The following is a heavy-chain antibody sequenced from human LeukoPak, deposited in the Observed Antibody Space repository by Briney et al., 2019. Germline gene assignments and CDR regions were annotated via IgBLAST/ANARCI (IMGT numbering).Heavy chain of an antibody. J-gene: IGHJ6*03. V-gene: IGHV4-59*01. CDR2: LYCSGRT. Sequence: SETLSLTCTGSGGSICYYYWGWIRQPPGKGLEWIGHLYCSGRTNYNPSLKSRVTISVNTSKNQYSQKLTSVTAADTAGYCGARSSEGRYYYDSSGYSYYYYYMDVWGKGTPVTISS. D-gene: IGHD3-22*01. CDR1: GGSICYYY. CDR3: ARSSEGRYYYDSSGYSYYYYYMDV.